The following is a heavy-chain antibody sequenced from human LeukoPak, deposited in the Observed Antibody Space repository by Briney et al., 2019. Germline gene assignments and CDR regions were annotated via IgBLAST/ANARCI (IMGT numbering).Heavy chain of an antibody. CDR2: IYTSGST. CDR3: ARGRKMVRGVIITHNWFDP. V-gene: IGHV4-4*07. J-gene: IGHJ5*02. CDR1: GGSISSYY. D-gene: IGHD3-10*01. Sequence: PSETLSLTCTVSGGSISSYYWSWIRQPAGKGLEWIGRIYTSGSTNYNPSLKSRVTISVDTSKNQFSLKLSSVTAADTAVYYCARGRKMVRGVIITHNWFDPWGQGTLVTVSS.